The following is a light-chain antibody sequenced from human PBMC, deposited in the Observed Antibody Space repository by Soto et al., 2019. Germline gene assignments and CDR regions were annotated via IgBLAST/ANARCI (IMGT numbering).Light chain of an antibody. V-gene: IGLV2-14*01. CDR3: SSYTSSSSNV. J-gene: IGLJ1*01. CDR1: SSDVGGYSY. Sequence: QSALTQPASVSGSPGQSITLSCTGTSSDVGGYSYVSWYQQCPGKAPKLMIFDVSYRPSGVSNRFSGSKSGNTASLTISGLQAEDEADYYCSSYTSSSSNVFGTGTKLTVL. CDR2: DVS.